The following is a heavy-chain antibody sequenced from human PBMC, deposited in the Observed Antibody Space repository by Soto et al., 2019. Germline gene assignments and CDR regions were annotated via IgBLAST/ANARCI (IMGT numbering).Heavy chain of an antibody. CDR2: MYYSATT. CDR1: GDSISSSY. J-gene: IGHJ4*02. Sequence: QVQLQESGPGLVKPSETLSLTCTVSGDSISSSYWTWIRQAPGKGLEWSGCMYYSATTDYNASLYTPPLKSRVTISVNTSKKQFSLKLRSVTAADTAVYYCATSFGGNLLDYWGQGTLVTVSS. D-gene: IGHD2-21*02. V-gene: IGHV4-59*01. CDR3: ATSFGGNLLDY.